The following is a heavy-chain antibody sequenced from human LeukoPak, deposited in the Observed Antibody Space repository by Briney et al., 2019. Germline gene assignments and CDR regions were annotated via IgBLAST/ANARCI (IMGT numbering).Heavy chain of an antibody. J-gene: IGHJ6*02. D-gene: IGHD5-18*01. Sequence: SETLSLTCAVYGGSFSGYYWSWIRQPPGKGLEWIGEINHSGSTNYNPSLKSRVTISVDTSKNQFSLKLSSVTAADTAVYYCARARGYSYGLYYYYYYGMDVWGQGTTVTVSS. CDR3: ARARGYSYGLYYYYYYGMDV. V-gene: IGHV4-34*01. CDR2: INHSGST. CDR1: GGSFSGYY.